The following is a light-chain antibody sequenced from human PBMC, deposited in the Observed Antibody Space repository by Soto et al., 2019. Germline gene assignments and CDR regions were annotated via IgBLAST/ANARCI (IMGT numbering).Light chain of an antibody. CDR2: AAS. V-gene: IGKV1-39*01. J-gene: IGKJ3*01. CDR1: QSISNY. Sequence: DIQMTQSPSSLSASVGDRVTITCRASQSISNYLNWCQQKPGKAPKPLIYAASSLQSGVPSRFSGSGSGTDFTLTISSLQPEDVATYSCQQSYTTLFTFGPGTNVDI. CDR3: QQSYTTLFT.